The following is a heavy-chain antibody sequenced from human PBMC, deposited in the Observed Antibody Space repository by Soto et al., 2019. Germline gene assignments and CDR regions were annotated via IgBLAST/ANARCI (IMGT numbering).Heavy chain of an antibody. CDR2: IYPGDSDT. Sequence: RESLKISCKGSGYSFTSYWIGWVRQMPGKGLEWMGIIYPGDSDTRYSPSFQGQVTISADKSISTAYLQWSSLKASDTAMYYCARLNRDDILTGYYFDYWGQGTLVTVSS. CDR3: ARLNRDDILTGYYFDY. J-gene: IGHJ4*02. CDR1: GYSFTSYW. D-gene: IGHD3-9*01. V-gene: IGHV5-51*01.